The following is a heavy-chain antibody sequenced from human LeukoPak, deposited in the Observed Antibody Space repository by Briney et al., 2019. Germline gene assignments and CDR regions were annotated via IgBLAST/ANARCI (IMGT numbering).Heavy chain of an antibody. CDR2: ISGDSSTI. CDR1: GFAFSSFS. D-gene: IGHD1-26*01. J-gene: IGHJ4*02. Sequence: PGGSLRLSCAASGFAFSSFSMNWVRQAPGKGLEWVSYISGDSSTIYYADSVKGRFTISRDSAKNSLYLQMSSLRDEDTAAYYCARDLHSGAYTFDYWGQGTLVTVSS. V-gene: IGHV3-48*02. CDR3: ARDLHSGAYTFDY.